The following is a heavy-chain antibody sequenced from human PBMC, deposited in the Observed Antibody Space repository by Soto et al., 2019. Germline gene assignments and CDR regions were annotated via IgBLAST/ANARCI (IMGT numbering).Heavy chain of an antibody. J-gene: IGHJ6*02. D-gene: IGHD3-10*01. Sequence: GWSLRLSCAASGFTFSSYAMSWVRQAPGKGLEWVSAISGSGGSTYYADSVKGRFTISRDNSKNTLYLQMNSLRAEDTAVYYCAKDRGYCGSGSYYTPHYYYYYGMDVWGQGTTVTVSS. CDR1: GFTFSSYA. CDR2: ISGSGGST. V-gene: IGHV3-23*01. CDR3: AKDRGYCGSGSYYTPHYYYYYGMDV.